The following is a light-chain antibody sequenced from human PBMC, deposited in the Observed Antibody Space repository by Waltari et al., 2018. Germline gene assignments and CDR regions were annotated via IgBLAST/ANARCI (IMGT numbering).Light chain of an antibody. V-gene: IGLV2-8*01. Sequence: QSALTQPPSASGSPGQSVTIPCTGTRSDIGTYNFVSWYQQHPGKAPKLFIYEVTKRPSTVPDRFSGSKFGNTASLTVSGLQPEDEADYYCTSYTGFNIVFGGGTKLTVL. CDR2: EVT. CDR3: TSYTGFNIV. J-gene: IGLJ2*01. CDR1: RSDIGTYNF.